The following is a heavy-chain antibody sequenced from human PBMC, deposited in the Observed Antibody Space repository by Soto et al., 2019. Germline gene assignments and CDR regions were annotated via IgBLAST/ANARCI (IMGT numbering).Heavy chain of an antibody. Sequence: SETLSLTCAVYGGSFSGYYWSWIRQPPGKGLEWIGEINHSGSTNYNPSLKSRVTISVDTSKNQFSLKLSSVTAADTAVYYCARLPDRYCSGGSCYWYFDLWGRGTLVTVSS. D-gene: IGHD2-15*01. CDR2: INHSGST. V-gene: IGHV4-34*01. J-gene: IGHJ2*01. CDR1: GGSFSGYY. CDR3: ARLPDRYCSGGSCYWYFDL.